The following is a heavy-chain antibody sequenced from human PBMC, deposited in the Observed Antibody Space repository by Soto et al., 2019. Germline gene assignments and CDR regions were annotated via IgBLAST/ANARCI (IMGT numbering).Heavy chain of an antibody. V-gene: IGHV4-31*03. CDR2: IYYSGST. J-gene: IGHJ5*02. CDR3: ARSAAVAGTPFRYNWFDP. Sequence: SETLSLTCTVSGGSISSGGYYWSWIRQHPGKGLEWIGYIYYSGSTYYNPSLKSRVTISVDTSKNQFSLKLSSVTAADTAVYYCARSAAVAGTPFRYNWFDPWGQGTLVTVSS. CDR1: GGSISSGGYY. D-gene: IGHD6-19*01.